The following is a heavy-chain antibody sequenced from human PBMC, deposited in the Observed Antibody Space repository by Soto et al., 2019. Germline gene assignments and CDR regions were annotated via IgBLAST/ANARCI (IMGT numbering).Heavy chain of an antibody. D-gene: IGHD3-22*01. CDR1: GGSIGSGDYY. CDR3: ARAFDDSSGYYGGLGY. Sequence: PSETLSLTCTVSGGSIGSGDYYWSWIRQPPGKGLEWIGYIYYTGSTYYNPSLKSRITISVDTSKNHLSLNLNAVTAADTAVYYCARAFDDSSGYYGGLGYWGQGTLVTVSS. J-gene: IGHJ4*02. CDR2: IYYTGST. V-gene: IGHV4-30-4*08.